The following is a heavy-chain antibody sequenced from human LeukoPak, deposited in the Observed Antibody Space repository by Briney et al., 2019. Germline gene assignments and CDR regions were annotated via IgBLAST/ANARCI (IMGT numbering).Heavy chain of an antibody. CDR3: ARGFDY. J-gene: IGHJ4*02. Sequence: ASVKVSCKASGYTFTTYGISWVRQAPGQGLEWMGWISGYNGNTNYAQKFQGRVTMTRDMSTSTVYMELSSLRSEDTAVYYCARGFDYWGQGTLATVSS. CDR2: ISGYNGNT. CDR1: GYTFTTYG. V-gene: IGHV1-18*01.